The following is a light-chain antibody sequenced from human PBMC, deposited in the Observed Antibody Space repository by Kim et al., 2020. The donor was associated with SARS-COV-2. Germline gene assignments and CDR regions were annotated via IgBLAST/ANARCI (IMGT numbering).Light chain of an antibody. CDR2: GAS. V-gene: IGKV3-20*01. J-gene: IGKJ1*01. Sequence: EIVLTQSPGTLSLSPGERATLSCRASQSVTSSYLAWYQQKPGQPPRLLIYGASNRATGIPDRFSGSGSGTDFTLTISRLESEDLAVYYCQQYGTSLRTFGQGTKVEYQT. CDR1: QSVTSSY. CDR3: QQYGTSLRT.